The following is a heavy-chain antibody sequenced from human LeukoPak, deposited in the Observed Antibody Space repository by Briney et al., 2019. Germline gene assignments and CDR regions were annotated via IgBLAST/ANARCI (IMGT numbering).Heavy chain of an antibody. D-gene: IGHD1-26*01. J-gene: IGHJ3*02. CDR1: EFTFSSYA. Sequence: PGGSLRLSCAASEFTFSSYAMNWVRQAPGKGLEWVSIVSGSGDITFYADSVKGRFTISRDNSKNTLYLQMSSLRAEDTAVYYCAKKVGGIYAFDMWGQGTMVTVSS. V-gene: IGHV3-23*01. CDR2: VSGSGDIT. CDR3: AKKVGGIYAFDM.